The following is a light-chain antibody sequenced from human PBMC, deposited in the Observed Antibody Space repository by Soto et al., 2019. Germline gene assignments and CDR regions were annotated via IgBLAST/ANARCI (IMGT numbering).Light chain of an antibody. V-gene: IGKV3-11*01. CDR2: DAS. CDR3: QQRRPIT. J-gene: IGKJ5*01. CDR1: QSVSSF. Sequence: EIALTQSPANLSLSPGERATLTCRASQSVSSFLAWYQHKPGQPPRLLIYDASNRATGVPARFSGSGSGTDHTLTISSLEPEDSAVYYCQQRRPITFGQGTRLEIK.